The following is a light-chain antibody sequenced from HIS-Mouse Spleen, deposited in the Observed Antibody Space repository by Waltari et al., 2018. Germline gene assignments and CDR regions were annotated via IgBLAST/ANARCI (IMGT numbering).Light chain of an antibody. CDR3: CSYAGSYTGV. CDR1: SSDVGGYNY. CDR2: DVS. Sequence: QSALTQPRSVSWSPGQSATISCTGTSSDVGGYNYFSWYHQHPRKAPKLMIYDVSKRPSGVPDRFSGSKSGNTASLTISGLQAEDEADYYCCSYAGSYTGVFGTGTKVTVL. V-gene: IGLV2-11*01. J-gene: IGLJ1*01.